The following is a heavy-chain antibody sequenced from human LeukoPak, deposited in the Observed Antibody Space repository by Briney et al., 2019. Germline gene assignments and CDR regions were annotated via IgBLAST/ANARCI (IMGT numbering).Heavy chain of an antibody. Sequence: GGSLRLSCAASGFTFSSHGMHWVRQAPGKGLEWVAVIWYDGSNNYYADSVKGRFTISRDNSKNTLYLQMNSLRAEDTAVYYCARESQGTSEAYWGQGTLVTVSS. J-gene: IGHJ4*02. CDR2: IWYDGSNN. CDR3: ARESQGTSEAY. CDR1: GFTFSSHG. V-gene: IGHV3-33*01. D-gene: IGHD3-10*01.